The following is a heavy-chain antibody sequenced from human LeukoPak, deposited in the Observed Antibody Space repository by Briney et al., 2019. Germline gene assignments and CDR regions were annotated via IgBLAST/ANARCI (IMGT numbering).Heavy chain of an antibody. CDR2: IYYSGST. D-gene: IGHD3-9*01. J-gene: IGHJ6*04. CDR1: GGSISSYY. Sequence: SETLSLTCTVSGGSISSYYWSWIRQPPGKGLEWIGYIYYSGSTNYNPSLKSRVTISVDTSKNQFSLKLSCVTAADTAVYYCARDTPYYDILTGYYREANYYYGMDVWGKGTTVTVSS. V-gene: IGHV4-59*01. CDR3: ARDTPYYDILTGYYREANYYYGMDV.